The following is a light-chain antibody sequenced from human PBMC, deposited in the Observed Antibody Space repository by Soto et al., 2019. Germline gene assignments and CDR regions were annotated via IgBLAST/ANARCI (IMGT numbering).Light chain of an antibody. V-gene: IGLV2-14*01. CDR3: CSYTRSSTYV. Sequence: QSVLTQPPSASGSPGQSVTISCTGTRSDVGGYNYVSWYQQHPGKAPKVMISEVSNRPSGISNRFSGSKSGNTASLTISGLQAEDEADYYCCSYTRSSTYVFGTGTKLTVL. CDR2: EVS. J-gene: IGLJ1*01. CDR1: RSDVGGYNY.